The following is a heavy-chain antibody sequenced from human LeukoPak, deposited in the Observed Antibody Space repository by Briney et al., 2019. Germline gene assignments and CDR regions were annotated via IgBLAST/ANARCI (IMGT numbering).Heavy chain of an antibody. V-gene: IGHV1-69*13. CDR1: GGTFGSYA. J-gene: IGHJ1*01. Sequence: SVKVSCKASGGTFGSYAISWVRQAPGQGLEWMGGIIPIFGTANYAQKFQGRVTITADESTSTAYMELSSLRSENTAVYYCARERYDSSGYYRPEYFQHWGQGTLVTVSS. D-gene: IGHD3-22*01. CDR3: ARERYDSSGYYRPEYFQH. CDR2: IIPIFGTA.